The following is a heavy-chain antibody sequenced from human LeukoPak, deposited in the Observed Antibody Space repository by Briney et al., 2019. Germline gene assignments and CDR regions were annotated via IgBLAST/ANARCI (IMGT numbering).Heavy chain of an antibody. CDR3: ARDTVSSSPHYYYYYMDV. J-gene: IGHJ6*03. D-gene: IGHD6-6*01. CDR1: GGSFSGYY. CDR2: IYHSGST. V-gene: IGHV4-34*01. Sequence: SETLSLTCAVYGGSFSGYYWSWIRQPPGKGLEWIWYIYHSGSTYYNPSLKSRVTISVDRSKNQFSLKLSSVTAADTAVYYCARDTVSSSPHYYYYYMDVWGKGTTVTVSS.